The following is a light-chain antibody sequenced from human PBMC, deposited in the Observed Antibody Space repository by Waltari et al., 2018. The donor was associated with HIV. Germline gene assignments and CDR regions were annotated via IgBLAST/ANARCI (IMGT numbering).Light chain of an antibody. J-gene: IGLJ2*01. CDR3: TSYAGINPVA. V-gene: IGLV2-8*01. CDR1: SSDVGRYDY. CDR2: EVN. Sequence: QSALTQPPSASGSPGQSVPISCTGTSSDVGRYDYVSWYQQHPGKAPKLLIYEVNKRPSGVPDVSSGSQSGNTTSLTVSGLQAEDEAEYSCTSYAGINPVAFGGGTKLTVL.